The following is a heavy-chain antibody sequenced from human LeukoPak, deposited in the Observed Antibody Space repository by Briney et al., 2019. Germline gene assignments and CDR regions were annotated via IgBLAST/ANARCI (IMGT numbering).Heavy chain of an antibody. D-gene: IGHD2-15*01. CDR1: GYTFTNYG. V-gene: IGHV1-18*01. J-gene: IGHJ4*02. Sequence: ASVKVSCKASGYTFTNYGISWVRQAPGQGLEWVGWISAYNGNTNYAQKLRGRVTMTTDTSTSTAYMELRSLRSDDTAVYYCARVRCSGGSCYSNFDYWGQGTLVTVSS. CDR3: ARVRCSGGSCYSNFDY. CDR2: ISAYNGNT.